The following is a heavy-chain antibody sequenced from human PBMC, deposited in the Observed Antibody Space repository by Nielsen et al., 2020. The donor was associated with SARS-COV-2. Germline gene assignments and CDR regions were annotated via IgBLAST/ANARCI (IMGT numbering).Heavy chain of an antibody. Sequence: GQSLKISCAASGFTFSSYAMSWVRQAPGKGLEWVSAISGSGGSTYYADSVKGRFTISRDNSKNTLYLQMNSLRAEDTAVYYCARDRVVVVAATPSYYFDYWGQGTLVTVSS. D-gene: IGHD2-15*01. CDR2: ISGSGGST. J-gene: IGHJ4*02. V-gene: IGHV3-23*01. CDR3: ARDRVVVVAATPSYYFDY. CDR1: GFTFSSYA.